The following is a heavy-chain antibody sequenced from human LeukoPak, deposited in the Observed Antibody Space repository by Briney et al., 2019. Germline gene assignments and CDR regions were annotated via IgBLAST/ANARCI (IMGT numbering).Heavy chain of an antibody. Sequence: KPSETLSLTCAVYGGSFSGYYWSWIRQPPVKGLEWIGEINHSGSTNYNPSLKSRVTISVDTSKNQFSLKLSSVTAADTAVYYCARGHAKHPYYYGSGSYKQKYYFDYWGQGTLVTVSS. CDR2: INHSGST. D-gene: IGHD3-10*01. V-gene: IGHV4-34*01. CDR1: GGSFSGYY. CDR3: ARGHAKHPYYYGSGSYKQKYYFDY. J-gene: IGHJ4*02.